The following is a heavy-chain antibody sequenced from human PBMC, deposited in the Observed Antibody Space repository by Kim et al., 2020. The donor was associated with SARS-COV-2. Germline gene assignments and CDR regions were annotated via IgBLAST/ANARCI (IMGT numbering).Heavy chain of an antibody. D-gene: IGHD4-17*01. J-gene: IGHJ3*01. CDR2: VHHTGGA. CDR3: ARLDYGDYDEAFDR. Sequence: SETLSLTCAVSSGSITGYWIWIRRPTEKSLEWIAFVHHTGGATYNPSLKSRVTMSIGTSRKQISLRMTSLTAADTAIYYCARLDYGDYDEAFDRCGPGTLVTVSS. V-gene: IGHV4-59*08. CDR1: SGSITGY.